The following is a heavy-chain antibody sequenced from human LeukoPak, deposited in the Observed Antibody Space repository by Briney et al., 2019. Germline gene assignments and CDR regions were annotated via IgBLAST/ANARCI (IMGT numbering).Heavy chain of an antibody. V-gene: IGHV1-69*10. J-gene: IGHJ6*04. D-gene: IGHD3-9*01. CDR3: ARVGPDYDLLTGYYSYYGMDV. CDR1: GGTFSRHP. Sequence: SVKVSCKASGGTFSRHPITWVRQAPGQGLEWMGGIVPLAGLANHAEKFQGRVAITADESTSTVYMELNSLRPDDTAVYYCARVGPDYDLLTGYYSYYGMDVWGKGTTLTVSS. CDR2: IVPLAGLA.